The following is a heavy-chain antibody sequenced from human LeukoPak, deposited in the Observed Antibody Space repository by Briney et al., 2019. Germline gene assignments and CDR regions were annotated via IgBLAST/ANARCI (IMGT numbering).Heavy chain of an antibody. D-gene: IGHD6-13*01. CDR2: ISGSGGST. CDR1: GFTFSSYA. Sequence: GGSLRLSCAASGFTFSSYAMSWVRQAPGKGLEWVSAISGSGGSTYYADSVKGRFTISRDNSKNTLYLQMNSLRAEDTAVYYCAKSPWSRSSSWSFPYYFDYWGQGTLVTVSS. CDR3: AKSPWSRSSSWSFPYYFDY. J-gene: IGHJ4*02. V-gene: IGHV3-23*01.